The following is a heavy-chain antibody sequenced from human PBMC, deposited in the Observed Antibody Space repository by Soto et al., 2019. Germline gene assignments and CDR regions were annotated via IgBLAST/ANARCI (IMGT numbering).Heavy chain of an antibody. V-gene: IGHV1-69*12. D-gene: IGHD4-17*01. Sequence: QVQLVQSGAEVKKPGSSVKVSCKASGGTFSSYAISWVRQAPGQGLEWMGGIIPIFGTANYAQKFQSRVTITADEYTITAYMELSSLRSEDTALYYCSREMAYGGNSILDYWGQGTQVTVSS. J-gene: IGHJ4*02. CDR1: GGTFSSYA. CDR3: SREMAYGGNSILDY. CDR2: IIPIFGTA.